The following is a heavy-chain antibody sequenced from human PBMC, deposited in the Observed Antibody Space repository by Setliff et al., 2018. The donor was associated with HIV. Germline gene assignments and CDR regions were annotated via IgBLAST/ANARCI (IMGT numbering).Heavy chain of an antibody. V-gene: IGHV3-23*01. CDR2: ISGSGGST. Sequence: GGSLRLSCAAPGFTFSSYAMSWVRQAPGKGLEWVSAISGSGGSTYYADSVKGRFTISRDNSKNTLYLQMNSLRAEDTAVYYCAKGRTYYYGSGSYLVHLDYWGQGTLVTVSS. J-gene: IGHJ4*02. CDR1: GFTFSSYA. D-gene: IGHD3-10*01. CDR3: AKGRTYYYGSGSYLVHLDY.